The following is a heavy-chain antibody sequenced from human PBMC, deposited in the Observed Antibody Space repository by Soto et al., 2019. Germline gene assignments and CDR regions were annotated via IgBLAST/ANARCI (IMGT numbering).Heavy chain of an antibody. CDR2: IWYDGSNK. V-gene: IGHV3-33*01. J-gene: IGHJ6*02. D-gene: IGHD3-22*01. Sequence: QVQLVESGGGVVQPGRSLRLSCAASAFNFSSYGMHWVRQAPNKGLEWVAVIWYDGSNKYYADSVKGRFTISRDNSKNTLYLQMNILRAEDMAVYYCARAGYDGPYGMDVWGQGTTVTVSS. CDR1: AFNFSSYG. CDR3: ARAGYDGPYGMDV.